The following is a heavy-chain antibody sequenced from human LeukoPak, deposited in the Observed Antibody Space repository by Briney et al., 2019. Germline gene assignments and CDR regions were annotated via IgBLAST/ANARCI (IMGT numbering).Heavy chain of an antibody. CDR2: ISSSSSTI. Sequence: GGSLRLSCAASGFTFSSYSMNWVRQAPGKGLEWVSYISSSSSTIYYADSVKGRFTISRDNAKNSLYLQMNSLRAEDTAVYYCAKDLVYSYGPLWGQGTLVTVSS. V-gene: IGHV3-48*01. D-gene: IGHD5-18*01. CDR1: GFTFSSYS. J-gene: IGHJ4*02. CDR3: AKDLVYSYGPL.